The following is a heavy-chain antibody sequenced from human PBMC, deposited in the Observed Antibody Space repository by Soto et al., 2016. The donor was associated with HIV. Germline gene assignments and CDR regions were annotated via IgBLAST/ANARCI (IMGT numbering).Heavy chain of an antibody. CDR3: ARAQKWPSSGYYEGVDY. Sequence: EVQLVESGGGLVQPGGSLRLSCAASGFTFSSYWMHWVRQAPGKGLVWVSRINSDGSSTSYADSVKGRFTISRDNAKNTLYLQMNSLRAEDTAVYYCARAQKWPSSGYYEGVDYWGQGTLVTVSS. CDR1: GFTFSSYW. J-gene: IGHJ4*02. V-gene: IGHV3-74*01. CDR2: INSDGSST. D-gene: IGHD3-22*01.